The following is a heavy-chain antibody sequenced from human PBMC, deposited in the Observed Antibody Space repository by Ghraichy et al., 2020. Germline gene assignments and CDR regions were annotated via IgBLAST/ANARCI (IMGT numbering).Heavy chain of an antibody. Sequence: GGPLRLSCAASGFSFNNYAMHWVRQAPGKGLEWVAFIRYDGSNKYYADSVKGRFTISRDNFRNTLYLQVNSLRTEDTAVYYCAKVGGYCSSSSCRLPFDYWGQGTLVTVSS. CDR2: IRYDGSNK. V-gene: IGHV3-30*02. CDR1: GFSFNNYA. CDR3: AKVGGYCSSSSCRLPFDY. D-gene: IGHD2-2*03. J-gene: IGHJ4*02.